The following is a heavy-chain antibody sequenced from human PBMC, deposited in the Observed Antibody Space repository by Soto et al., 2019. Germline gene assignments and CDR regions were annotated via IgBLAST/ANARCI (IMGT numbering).Heavy chain of an antibody. CDR2: IFYSGST. CDR1: GGSISNYY. J-gene: IGHJ4*02. Sequence: SETLSLTCTVSGGSISNYYWSWIRQPPGKGLEWIGYIFYSGSTNYNPSLKSRVTISVDTSKNQFSLKLSSVTAADTAVYYCARAIYGFFDWPDLQSFYFDYWGQGTLVTVSS. V-gene: IGHV4-59*01. CDR3: ARAIYGFFDWPDLQSFYFDY. D-gene: IGHD3-9*01.